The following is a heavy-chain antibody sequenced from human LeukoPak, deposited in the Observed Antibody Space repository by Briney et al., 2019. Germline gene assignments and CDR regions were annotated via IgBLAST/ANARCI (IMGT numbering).Heavy chain of an antibody. J-gene: IGHJ4*02. V-gene: IGHV1-24*01. D-gene: IGHD1-26*01. CDR1: GYTLAELS. CDR2: FDPEDGET. Sequence: ASVKVSCKVSGYTLAELSMHWVRQAPGKGLEWMGGFDPEDGETIYAQRFQGRVTMTEDTSTDTAYMELSSLRSDDAAVYYCAVTLEGRGRWEEIDYWGQGTLVTVSS. CDR3: AVTLEGRGRWEEIDY.